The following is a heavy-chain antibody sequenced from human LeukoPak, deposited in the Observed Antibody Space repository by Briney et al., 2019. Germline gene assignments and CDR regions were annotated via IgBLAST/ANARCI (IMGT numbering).Heavy chain of an antibody. CDR2: IGTGGDT. CDR3: ARGGNYFGSGTYPFPLDI. CDR1: GFTFSNHD. D-gene: IGHD3-10*01. Sequence: GGSLRLSCAASGFTFSNHDMHWVRHATGKGLEWVSAIGTGGDTYYDASVKGRFTISRENARSSLYLQMNSLRVGDTAVYYCARGGNYFGSGTYPFPLDIWGQGTMVTVSS. V-gene: IGHV3-13*01. J-gene: IGHJ3*02.